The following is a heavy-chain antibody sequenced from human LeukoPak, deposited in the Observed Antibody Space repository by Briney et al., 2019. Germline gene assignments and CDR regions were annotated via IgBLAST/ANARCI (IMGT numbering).Heavy chain of an antibody. D-gene: IGHD6-13*01. CDR1: GYTFTSYG. J-gene: IGHJ6*03. Sequence: ASVKVSCKASGYTFTSYGISWVRQAPGQGLEWMGWINPNSGGTNYAQKFQGRVTMTRDTSISTAYMELSRLRSDDTAVYYCARDIAAADPYYYYYYYMDVWGKGTTVTVSS. V-gene: IGHV1-2*02. CDR2: INPNSGGT. CDR3: ARDIAAADPYYYYYYYMDV.